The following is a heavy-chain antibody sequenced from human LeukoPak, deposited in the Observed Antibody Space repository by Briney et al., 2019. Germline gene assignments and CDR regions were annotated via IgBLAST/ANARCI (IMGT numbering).Heavy chain of an antibody. CDR3: AKEHGYGDIFDC. D-gene: IGHD4-17*01. CDR2: ISNSGVRT. J-gene: IGHJ4*02. Sequence: GGSLRLSCAAPGFTFSNYAMSWVRQAPGKGLEWVSGISNSGVRTYYADSVKGRFTISRDNYKNTLYLQMNSLRVEDAAVYYCAKEHGYGDIFDCWGQGTLVTVSS. CDR1: GFTFSNYA. V-gene: IGHV3-23*01.